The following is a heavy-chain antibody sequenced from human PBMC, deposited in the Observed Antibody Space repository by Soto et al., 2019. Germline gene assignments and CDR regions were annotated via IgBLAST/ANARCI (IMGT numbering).Heavy chain of an antibody. CDR3: ARDYSDSSGYYYWAST. CDR2: LYYSGST. Sequence: PSETLSLTCTVSGCSIRSYYWSWILQPPAKRLAWIGYLYYSGSTNYIPSLKSRVTISVDTSKNQFSLKLSSVTAADTAVYYCARDYSDSSGYYYWASTWGQGTLVTVSS. V-gene: IGHV4-59*01. CDR1: GCSIRSYY. D-gene: IGHD3-22*01. J-gene: IGHJ5*02.